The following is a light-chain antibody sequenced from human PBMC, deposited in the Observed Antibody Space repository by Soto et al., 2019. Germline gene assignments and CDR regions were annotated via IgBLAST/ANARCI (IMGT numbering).Light chain of an antibody. CDR2: KIS. CDR1: QSLVHSDGHTY. CDR3: MRATHSPWA. Sequence: DIVLTQAPLSSPVTLGQPASISCRSSQSLVHSDGHTYLSWLHQRPGQPPRILIYKISKRFSGVPDRFSGSGAGTDFTLTITRVEAEDVGVYYCMRATHSPWAVGQGPKVEIK. V-gene: IGKV2-24*01. J-gene: IGKJ1*01.